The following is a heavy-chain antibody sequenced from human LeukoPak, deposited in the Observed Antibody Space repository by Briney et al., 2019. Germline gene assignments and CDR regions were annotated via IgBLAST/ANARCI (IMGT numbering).Heavy chain of an antibody. Sequence: GGSLRLSCEASGFTFTTYAMSWVRQAPGKGLPWVSGISGGDSGTYYTDSVRGRFTISRDDSKNTVYLQINSLRAEDTAVYYCAKCMSATGVCLNFDSWGQGILVTVSS. V-gene: IGHV3-23*01. CDR1: GFTFTTYA. CDR2: ISGGDSGT. D-gene: IGHD2-8*01. CDR3: AKCMSATGVCLNFDS. J-gene: IGHJ4*02.